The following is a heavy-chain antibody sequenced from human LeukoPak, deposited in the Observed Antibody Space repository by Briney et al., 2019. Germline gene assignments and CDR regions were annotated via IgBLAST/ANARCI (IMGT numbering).Heavy chain of an antibody. D-gene: IGHD3-9*01. CDR1: GGSFSGYY. V-gene: IGHV4-34*01. CDR3: ARGYYDILTGYLPLNWFDP. J-gene: IGHJ5*02. CDR2: INHSGST. Sequence: PSETLSLTCAVHGGSFSGYYWSWIRQPPGKGLEWIGEINHSGSTNYNPSLKSRVTISVDTSKNQFSLKLSSVTAADTAVYYCARGYYDILTGYLPLNWFDPWGQGTLVTVSS.